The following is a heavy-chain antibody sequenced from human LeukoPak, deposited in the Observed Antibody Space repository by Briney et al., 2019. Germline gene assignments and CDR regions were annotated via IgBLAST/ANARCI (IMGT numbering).Heavy chain of an antibody. D-gene: IGHD5-24*01. CDR3: ARDQDGYNFRFDF. CDR1: GGTFSSYA. CDR2: INPNNGAT. J-gene: IGHJ4*02. Sequence: ASVKVSCKASGGTFSSYAISRVRQAPGQGLEWMGWINPNNGATNYAQNFQGRVTMTRDTSINTAYMDLIRLRSDDTAVYYCARDQDGYNFRFDFWGQGTLVTVSS. V-gene: IGHV1-2*02.